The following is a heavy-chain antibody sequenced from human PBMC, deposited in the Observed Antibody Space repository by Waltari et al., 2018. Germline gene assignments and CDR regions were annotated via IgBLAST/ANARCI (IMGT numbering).Heavy chain of an antibody. Sequence: QVQLVQSGAEVKKPGSSVKVSCKASGGTFSSYAISWVRQAPGQGLEGMGGSIPSFGTANYAQKFQGRVTITADESTSTAYMELSSLRSEDTAVYYCAREVGAWRAFDIWGQGTMVTVSS. CDR3: AREVGAWRAFDI. CDR2: SIPSFGTA. CDR1: GGTFSSYA. J-gene: IGHJ3*02. D-gene: IGHD1-26*01. V-gene: IGHV1-69*01.